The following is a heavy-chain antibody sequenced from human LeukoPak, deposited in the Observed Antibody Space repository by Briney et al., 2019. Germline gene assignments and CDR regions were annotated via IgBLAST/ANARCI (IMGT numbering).Heavy chain of an antibody. CDR2: INHSGST. Sequence: PSETLSLTCAVYGGSFSGYYWSWIRQPPGKGLEWIGEINHSGSTNYNPSLKSRVTISVDTSKNQFSLKLSSVTAADTAVYYCARTLRGYSYGDAFDIWGQRTMVTVSS. V-gene: IGHV4-34*01. D-gene: IGHD5-18*01. CDR3: ARTLRGYSYGDAFDI. J-gene: IGHJ3*02. CDR1: GGSFSGYY.